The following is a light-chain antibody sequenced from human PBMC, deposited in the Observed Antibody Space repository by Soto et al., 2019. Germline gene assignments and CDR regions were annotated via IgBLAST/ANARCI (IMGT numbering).Light chain of an antibody. V-gene: IGKV3-15*01. J-gene: IGKJ1*01. Sequence: EIVMTQSPATLSVSPGERATLSCRASQSVSSNLAWYQQKPGQAPRLLIYGASTRATGIPARFSGSGSGTEFPLAVSSLRSEDFAVYYCQQENNWPPLTFGQGTKVALK. CDR1: QSVSSN. CDR3: QQENNWPPLT. CDR2: GAS.